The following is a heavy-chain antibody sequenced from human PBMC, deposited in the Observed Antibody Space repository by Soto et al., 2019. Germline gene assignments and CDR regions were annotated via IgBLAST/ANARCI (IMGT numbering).Heavy chain of an antibody. CDR2: ISSSSSYI. J-gene: IGHJ4*02. CDR1: GFTFSSYS. Sequence: PVGSLRLSCAASGFTFSSYSMNWVRQAPGKGLEWVSSISSSSSYIYYADSVKGRFTISRDNAKNSLYLQMNSLRAEDTAVYYCARESVDHYDSSGAFDYWGQGTLVTVSS. CDR3: ARESVDHYDSSGAFDY. D-gene: IGHD3-22*01. V-gene: IGHV3-21*01.